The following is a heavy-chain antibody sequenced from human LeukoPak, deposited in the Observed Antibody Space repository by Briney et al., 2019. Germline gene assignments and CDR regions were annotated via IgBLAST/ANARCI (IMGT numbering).Heavy chain of an antibody. CDR2: INQDESKK. V-gene: IGHV3-7*01. Sequence: GGSLRLSCAASGFAFSDHWMIWVRQAPGKGLEWVANINQDESKKYYVDSVEGRFTISRDNAKNSLYLQMNSLRAEDTAVYYCAISTYSSSPSWVQGTLVTVSS. D-gene: IGHD6-6*01. CDR3: AISTYSSSPS. CDR1: GFAFSDHW. J-gene: IGHJ5*02.